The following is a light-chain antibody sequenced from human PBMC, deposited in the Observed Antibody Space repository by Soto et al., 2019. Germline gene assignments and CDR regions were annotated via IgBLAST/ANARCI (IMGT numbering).Light chain of an antibody. Sequence: DIVLTQSPATLSLSPGEIVTLYFSASQSVGTYLALYQQKPGQAPRLLISDASNRATGIPARFSGSGSGTDFTLTISGLEPEDFAVYYCQQHKSWPPITFGQGTRLEIK. CDR3: QQHKSWPPIT. V-gene: IGKV3-11*01. J-gene: IGKJ5*01. CDR2: DAS. CDR1: QSVGTY.